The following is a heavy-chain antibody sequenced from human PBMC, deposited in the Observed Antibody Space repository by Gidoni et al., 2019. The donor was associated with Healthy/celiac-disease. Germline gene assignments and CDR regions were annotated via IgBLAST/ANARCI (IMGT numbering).Heavy chain of an antibody. CDR1: GFTFSSYA. Sequence: EVQLLESGGGLVQPGGSLRLSCAASGFTFSSYAMSWVRQAPGKGLEWVSAIGGSGGSTYYADSVKGRFTISRDNSKNTLYLQMNSLRAEDTAVYYCAKDQYYYDSSGYYSPFDYWGQGTLVTVSS. CDR2: IGGSGGST. V-gene: IGHV3-23*01. J-gene: IGHJ4*02. D-gene: IGHD3-22*01. CDR3: AKDQYYYDSSGYYSPFDY.